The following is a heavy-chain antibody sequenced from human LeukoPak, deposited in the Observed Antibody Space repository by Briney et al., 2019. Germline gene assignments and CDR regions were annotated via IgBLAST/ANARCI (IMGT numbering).Heavy chain of an antibody. CDR2: IIPILGIA. Sequence: SVKVPCKASGGTFSSYAISWVRQAPGQGLEWMGRIIPILGIANYTQKFQGRVTITADKSTSTAYMELSSLRSEDTAVYYCASGKYYYDSSGYYGRGRYYGMDVWGQGTTVTVSS. J-gene: IGHJ6*02. D-gene: IGHD3-22*01. V-gene: IGHV1-69*04. CDR1: GGTFSSYA. CDR3: ASGKYYYDSSGYYGRGRYYGMDV.